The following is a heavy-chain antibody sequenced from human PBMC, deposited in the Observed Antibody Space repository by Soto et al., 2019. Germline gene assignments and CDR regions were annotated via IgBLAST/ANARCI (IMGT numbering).Heavy chain of an antibody. Sequence: SVKVSCKPSGDNFNTYTITWVRQAPGQGLEWMGGIIPTYGAASYAQKFQDRVTITADGSTNTVYMELSSLTSEDTALYYCAARVSVAGPAIDYWGQGTRVTVSS. CDR1: GDNFNTYT. CDR3: AARVSVAGPAIDY. D-gene: IGHD6-19*01. CDR2: IIPTYGAA. J-gene: IGHJ4*02. V-gene: IGHV1-69*13.